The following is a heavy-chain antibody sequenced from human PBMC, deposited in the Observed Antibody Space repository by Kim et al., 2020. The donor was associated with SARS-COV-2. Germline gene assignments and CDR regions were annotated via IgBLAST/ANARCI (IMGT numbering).Heavy chain of an antibody. D-gene: IGHD3-22*01. V-gene: IGHV3-30*07. CDR3: ARDVGRGYYYDSSGYWPLY. Sequence: GRFTISRDNSKNTLYLQMNSLRAEDTAVYYCARDVGRGYYYDSSGYWPLYWGQGTLVTVSS. J-gene: IGHJ4*02.